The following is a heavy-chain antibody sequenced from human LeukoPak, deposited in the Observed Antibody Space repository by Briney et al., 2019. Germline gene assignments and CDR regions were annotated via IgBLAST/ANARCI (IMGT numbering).Heavy chain of an antibody. D-gene: IGHD3-3*01. CDR2: TYYRSKWYN. V-gene: IGHV6-1*01. Sequence: SQTLSLTCAISRDSVSSNSAAWNWIRQSPSRGLEWLGRTYYRSKWYNDYAVSVKSRITINPDTSKNQFSLQLNSVTPEDTAVYYCATNRRMLEGEVLQYFQHWGQGTLVTVFS. CDR1: RDSVSSNSAA. CDR3: ATNRRMLEGEVLQYFQH. J-gene: IGHJ1*01.